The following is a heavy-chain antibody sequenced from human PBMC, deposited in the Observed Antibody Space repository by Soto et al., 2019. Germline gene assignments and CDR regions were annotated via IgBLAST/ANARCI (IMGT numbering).Heavy chain of an antibody. D-gene: IGHD6-6*01. CDR3: AREGSSSSGGGMDV. V-gene: IGHV4-30-4*01. J-gene: IGHJ6*02. Sequence: QVQLQESGPELVKPSQTLSLTCTVSGGSISSGDHHWSWIRQPPGKGLEWIGYIYYSGSTYYNLSLKSRVTISVDTSKNQFSLKLNSVTAADTAVYYCAREGSSSSGGGMDVWGQGTTVTVSS. CDR2: IYYSGST. CDR1: GGSISSGDHH.